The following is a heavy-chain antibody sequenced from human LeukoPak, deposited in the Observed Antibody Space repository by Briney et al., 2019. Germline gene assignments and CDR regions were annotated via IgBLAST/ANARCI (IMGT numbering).Heavy chain of an antibody. CDR1: RYTFTSYA. CDR2: INAGNGNT. V-gene: IGHV1-3*01. CDR3: ARGTNPITMVRGVTNWFDP. Sequence: ASVKVSCKASRYTFTSYAMHWVRQAPGQRLEWMGWINAGNGNTKYSQKFQGRVTITRDTSASTAYMELSSLRSEDTAVYYCARGTNPITMVRGVTNWFDPWGQGTLVTVSS. D-gene: IGHD3-10*01. J-gene: IGHJ5*02.